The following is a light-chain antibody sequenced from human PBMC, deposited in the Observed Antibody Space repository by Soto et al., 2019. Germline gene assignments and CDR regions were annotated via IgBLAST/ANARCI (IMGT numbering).Light chain of an antibody. V-gene: IGLV2-14*01. CDR3: SSYTISSTVV. CDR2: EVS. J-gene: IGLJ2*01. CDR1: SSDVGGYNY. Sequence: QSALTQPASVSGSPGQSITISCTGTSSDVGGYNYVSLYQHHPGKAPKLMIYEVSNRPSGVSNRFSGSKSGNTASLIISGLQAEDEADYYCSSYTISSTVVFGGGTQLTVL.